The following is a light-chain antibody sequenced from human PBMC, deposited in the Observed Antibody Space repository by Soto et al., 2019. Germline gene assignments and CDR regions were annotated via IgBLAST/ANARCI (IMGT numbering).Light chain of an antibody. V-gene: IGKV4-1*01. CDR2: WAS. CDR1: QSVLYSTNNKNY. Sequence: DIVMTQSPDSLAVSLGERATVNCKTSQSVLYSTNNKNYLAWYQQKPGQPPKLLIYWASTRESGVPDRFSGSGSGTDFTLTISSLQAEDVAAYYCQQYDNWPPCTFGQGTKLEVK. CDR3: QQYDNWPPCT. J-gene: IGKJ2*02.